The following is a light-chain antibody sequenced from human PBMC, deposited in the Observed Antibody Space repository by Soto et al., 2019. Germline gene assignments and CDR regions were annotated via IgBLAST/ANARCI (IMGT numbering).Light chain of an antibody. J-gene: IGLJ2*01. CDR3: SSYAGSNNLV. V-gene: IGLV2-8*01. CDR1: SSDVGGYNY. Sequence: QPALTQPPSASGSPGQSVTISCTGSSSDVGGYNYVSWYQHHPGKAPKLMIYEVSERPSGVPDRFSGSKSGNTASLTVSGLQADDEADYYCSSYAGSNNLVFGGGTQLTVL. CDR2: EVS.